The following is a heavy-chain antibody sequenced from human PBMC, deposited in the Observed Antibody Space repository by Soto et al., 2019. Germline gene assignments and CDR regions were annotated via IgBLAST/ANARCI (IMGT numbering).Heavy chain of an antibody. J-gene: IGHJ6*02. D-gene: IGHD6-13*01. V-gene: IGHV4-30-2*01. CDR1: GGSISSGGYS. Sequence: SETLSLTCAVSGGSISSGGYSWSWIRQPPGKGLEWIGYIYHSGSTYYNPSLKSRVTISVDRSKNQFSLKLSSVTAADTAVYYCARVAYSSSWSRYYYYGMDVWGQGTTVTVSS. CDR2: IYHSGST. CDR3: ARVAYSSSWSRYYYYGMDV.